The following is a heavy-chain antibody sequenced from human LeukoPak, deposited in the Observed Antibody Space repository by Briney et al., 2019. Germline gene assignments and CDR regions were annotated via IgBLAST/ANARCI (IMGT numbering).Heavy chain of an antibody. CDR1: GFTFSSYA. V-gene: IGHV3-23*01. D-gene: IGHD3-10*01. CDR2: ISGSGGST. Sequence: PGGSLRLSCAASGFTFSSYAMSWVRQAPGKGLEWVSAISGSGGSTYYADSVKGRFTISRDNSKNTLYLQMNSLRAEDTAVYYCAKDMGYGSGSYGIHWGQGTLVTVSS. CDR3: AKDMGYGSGSYGIH. J-gene: IGHJ4*02.